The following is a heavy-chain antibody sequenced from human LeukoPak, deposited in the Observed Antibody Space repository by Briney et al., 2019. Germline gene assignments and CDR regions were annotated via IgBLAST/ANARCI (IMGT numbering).Heavy chain of an antibody. V-gene: IGHV4-39*07. Sequence: SETLSLTCTVSGGSISSSTYYWGWIRQPPGKGLEWIASMYYIGSTYYNPSLKSRVTISQDTSKNQFSLKLDSVTAADTAVYYCVKEGFWGRGTLVTVSS. CDR1: GGSISSSTYY. CDR2: MYYIGST. J-gene: IGHJ4*02. CDR3: VKEGF.